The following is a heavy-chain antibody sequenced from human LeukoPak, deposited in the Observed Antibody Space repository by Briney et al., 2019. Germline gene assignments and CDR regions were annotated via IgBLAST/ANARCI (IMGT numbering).Heavy chain of an antibody. CDR3: ARQMDTANGHWFDP. CDR1: GYSISSGYY. J-gene: IGHJ5*02. CDR2: IYHSGST. Sequence: SETLSLTCAVSGYSISSGYYWGWIRQPPGKGLEWIGSIYHSGSTYYNPSLKSRVTISVDTSKNQFSLKLSSVTAADTAVYYCARQMDTANGHWFDPWGQGTLVTVSS. D-gene: IGHD5-18*01. V-gene: IGHV4-38-2*01.